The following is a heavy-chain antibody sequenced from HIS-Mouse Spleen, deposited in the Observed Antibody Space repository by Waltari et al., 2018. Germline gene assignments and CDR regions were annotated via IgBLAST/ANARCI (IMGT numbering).Heavy chain of an antibody. Sequence: QVQLVESGGGVVQPGRSLRLSCAASGFTFSSYGMHWVRQAPGKGRGGVEVISYDGSNKYYADSVKGRFTISRDNSKNTLYLQMNSLRAEDTAVYYCAKDKHHAFDYWGQGTLVTVSS. CDR3: AKDKHHAFDY. V-gene: IGHV3-30*18. CDR1: GFTFSSYG. CDR2: ISYDGSNK. J-gene: IGHJ4*02.